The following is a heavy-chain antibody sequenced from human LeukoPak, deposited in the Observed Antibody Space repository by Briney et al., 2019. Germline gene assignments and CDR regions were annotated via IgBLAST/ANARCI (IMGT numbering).Heavy chain of an antibody. J-gene: IGHJ4*02. CDR2: IWYDGSNK. CDR3: ARARTTRGFDY. D-gene: IGHD4-17*01. Sequence: GGSLILSCAASGFTFNSYGIHWVRQAPGKGLEWVAFIWYDGSNKYYADSVKGRFTISRDNSKNTLYLQMNSLRAEDTAVYYCARARTTRGFDYWGQGTLVTVSS. V-gene: IGHV3-33*01. CDR1: GFTFNSYG.